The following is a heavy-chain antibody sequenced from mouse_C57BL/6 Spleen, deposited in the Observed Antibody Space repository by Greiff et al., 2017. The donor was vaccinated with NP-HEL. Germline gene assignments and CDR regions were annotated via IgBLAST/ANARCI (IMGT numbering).Heavy chain of an antibody. Sequence: QVQLQQSGAELVRPGTSVKVSCKASGYAFTNYLIEWVKQRPGQGLEWIGVINPGSGGTNYNEKFKGKATLTADKSSSTAYMQLSSMTSEDTAVDFCARWGGVADYYAIDYWGQGTSVTVSS. CDR1: GYAFTNYL. CDR2: INPGSGGT. J-gene: IGHJ4*01. V-gene: IGHV1-54*01. CDR3: ARWGGVADYYAIDY. D-gene: IGHD1-1*01.